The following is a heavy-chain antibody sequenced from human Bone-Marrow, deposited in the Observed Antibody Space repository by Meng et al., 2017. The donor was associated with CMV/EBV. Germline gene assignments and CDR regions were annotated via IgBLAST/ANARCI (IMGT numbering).Heavy chain of an antibody. D-gene: IGHD7-27*01. Sequence: ASVKVSCKASGYTFTSYDINWVRQATGQGLEWMGWMNPNSGNTGYAQKFQGRFIITRNTSISTAYMELSSLRSDDTAIYYCARDDNWGPDYWGQGALVTVSS. CDR3: ARDDNWGPDY. J-gene: IGHJ4*02. CDR2: MNPNSGNT. V-gene: IGHV1-8*03. CDR1: GYTFTSYD.